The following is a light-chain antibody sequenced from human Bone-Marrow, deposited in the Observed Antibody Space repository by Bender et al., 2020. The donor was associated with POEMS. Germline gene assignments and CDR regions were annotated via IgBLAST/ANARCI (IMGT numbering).Light chain of an antibody. Sequence: QSALTQPRSVSGSPGQSVTISCTGTSSDVGGYTYVSWYQQHPGKAPKLMISDVSKRPSGVPDRFSGSKSGNTASLTISGLQAEDEADYYCAVWDDSLNGWVFGGGTKLTVL. CDR1: SSDVGGYTY. J-gene: IGLJ3*02. CDR3: AVWDDSLNGWV. CDR2: DVS. V-gene: IGLV2-11*01.